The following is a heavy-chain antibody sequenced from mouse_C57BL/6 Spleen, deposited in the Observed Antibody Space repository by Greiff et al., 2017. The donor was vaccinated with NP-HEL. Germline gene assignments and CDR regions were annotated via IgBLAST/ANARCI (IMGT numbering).Heavy chain of an antibody. CDR1: GYTFTDYY. CDR2: INPNNGGT. J-gene: IGHJ3*01. V-gene: IGHV1-26*01. D-gene: IGHD2-4*01. Sequence: VQLQQSGPELVKPGASVKISCKASGYTFTDYYMNWVKQSHGKSLEWIGDINPNNGGTSYNQKFKGKATLTVDKSSSTAYMELRSLTSEDSAVYYCARHYDYGRWFAYWGQGTLVTVSA. CDR3: ARHYDYGRWFAY.